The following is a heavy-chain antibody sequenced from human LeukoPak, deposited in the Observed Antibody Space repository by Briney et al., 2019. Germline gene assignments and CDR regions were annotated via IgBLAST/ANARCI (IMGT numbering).Heavy chain of an antibody. CDR1: GFTFSDYY. Sequence: GGSLRLSCAASGFTFSDYYMSWIRQAPGKGLEWISYISHRVSDVQYADSVKGRFTISRDNAKNSLYLQMNSLRAEDTAVYYCARDAGGDIVVVPAAIYYYYMDVWGKGTTVTVSS. V-gene: IGHV3-11*04. D-gene: IGHD2-2*01. CDR3: ARDAGGDIVVVPAAIYYYYMDV. J-gene: IGHJ6*03. CDR2: ISHRVSDV.